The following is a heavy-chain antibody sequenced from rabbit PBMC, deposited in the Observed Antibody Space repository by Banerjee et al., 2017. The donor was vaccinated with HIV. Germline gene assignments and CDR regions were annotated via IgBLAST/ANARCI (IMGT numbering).Heavy chain of an antibody. J-gene: IGHJ4*01. Sequence: QEQLVESGGGLVQPEGCLTLTCKASGFSLSIYEMCWVRQAPGKGLEWIACIYAGSRGSTYYASWAKGRFTISKTSSTTVTLQMTSLTAADTATYFCARDLAGVIGWNFDLWGPGTLVTVS. CDR3: ARDLAGVIGWNFDL. D-gene: IGHD4-1*01. CDR1: GFSLSIYE. V-gene: IGHV1S45*01. CDR2: IYAGSRGST.